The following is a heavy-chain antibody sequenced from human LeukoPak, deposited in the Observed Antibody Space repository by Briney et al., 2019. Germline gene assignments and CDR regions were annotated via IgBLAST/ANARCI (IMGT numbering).Heavy chain of an antibody. CDR1: GVTVSSSY. Sequence: PGGSLRLSCAVSGVTVSSSYMSWVRQAPGKGLEWVSVIYSGGSTYYADSVKGRFTIARDNSKNTLYLQMNTLSAEDTAVYYCARESNYDYWGQGTLVTVSS. V-gene: IGHV3-66*02. J-gene: IGHJ4*02. CDR2: IYSGGST. CDR3: ARESNYDY.